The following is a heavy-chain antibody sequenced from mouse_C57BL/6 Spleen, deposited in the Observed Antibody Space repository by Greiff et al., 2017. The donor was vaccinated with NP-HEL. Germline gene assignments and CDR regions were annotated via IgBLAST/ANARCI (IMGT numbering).Heavy chain of an antibody. J-gene: IGHJ4*01. Sequence: EVKVEESGGGLVKPGGSLKLSCAASGFTFSSYAMSWVRQTPEKRLAWVATISDGGSYTYYPDNVKGRFTISRDNAKNNLYLQMSHLKSEDTAMYYCARDRLRVDYAMDYWGQGTSVTVSS. CDR1: GFTFSSYA. CDR2: ISDGGSYT. CDR3: ARDRLRVDYAMDY. V-gene: IGHV5-4*01. D-gene: IGHD1-1*01.